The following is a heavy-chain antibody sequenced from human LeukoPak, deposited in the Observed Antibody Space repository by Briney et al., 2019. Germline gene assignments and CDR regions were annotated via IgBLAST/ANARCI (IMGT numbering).Heavy chain of an antibody. CDR1: GFTFSSYA. J-gene: IGHJ4*02. Sequence: GGSLRLSCAASGFTFSSYAMSWVRQAPGKGLEWVSAISGGGGGTYYADSVKGRFTISRDNSKSTLFLQMNSLRAEDTAVYYCAKDLGYGSGSSFDFWGQGTLVTVSS. V-gene: IGHV3-23*01. CDR2: ISGGGGGT. CDR3: AKDLGYGSGSSFDF. D-gene: IGHD3-10*01.